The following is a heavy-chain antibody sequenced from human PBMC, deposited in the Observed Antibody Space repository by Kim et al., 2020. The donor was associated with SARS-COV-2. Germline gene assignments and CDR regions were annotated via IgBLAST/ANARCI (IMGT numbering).Heavy chain of an antibody. V-gene: IGHV4-39*07. D-gene: IGHD3-10*01. J-gene: IGHJ4*02. CDR3: ARADTEYYYTLFDN. Sequence: PPLKSRVTISGDTSKNQFSLKQSSVTAADTAVYYCARADTEYYYTLFDNWGQGTLVTVSS.